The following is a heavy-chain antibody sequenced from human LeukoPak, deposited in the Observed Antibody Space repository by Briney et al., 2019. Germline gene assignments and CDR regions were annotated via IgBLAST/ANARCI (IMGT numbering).Heavy chain of an antibody. CDR2: ISGSGGST. CDR1: GFTFSSYA. V-gene: IGHV3-23*01. J-gene: IGHJ3*02. D-gene: IGHD3-22*01. Sequence: GGSLRLSCAASGFTFSSYAMSWVRQAPGKGLEWVSAISGSGGSTYYADSVKGRFTISRDNSKNTLYLQMSSLRAEDTAVYYCAKCFSYDSSGYYRDAFDIWGQGTMVTVSS. CDR3: AKCFSYDSSGYYRDAFDI.